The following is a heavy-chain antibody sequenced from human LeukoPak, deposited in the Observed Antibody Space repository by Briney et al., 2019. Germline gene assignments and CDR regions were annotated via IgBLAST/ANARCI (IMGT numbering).Heavy chain of an antibody. D-gene: IGHD5-12*01. Sequence: PSETLSLTCTVSGGSISSYYWSWIRQPAGKGLEWIGRIYTSGSTNYNPSLKGRVTMSVDTSKNQFSLKLSSVTAADTAVYYCARDPFSGYDSPVSVDVWGKGTTVTISS. V-gene: IGHV4-4*07. CDR3: ARDPFSGYDSPVSVDV. CDR2: IYTSGST. J-gene: IGHJ6*04. CDR1: GGSISSYY.